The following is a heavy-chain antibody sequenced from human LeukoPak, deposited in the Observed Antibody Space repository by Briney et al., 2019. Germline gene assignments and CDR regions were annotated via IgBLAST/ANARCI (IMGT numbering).Heavy chain of an antibody. CDR3: VRSTGWSSDLFDY. CDR2: VYTSGTT. D-gene: IGHD6-19*01. Sequence: PSETLSLTCTVSGGSISGYYWNWIRQPAGKGLEWIGRVYTSGTTNYSPSLKSRITMSVDTSKNQFSLRLISVTAADTAVYYCVRSTGWSSDLFDYWGQGALVTVSS. CDR1: GGSISGYY. V-gene: IGHV4-4*07. J-gene: IGHJ4*02.